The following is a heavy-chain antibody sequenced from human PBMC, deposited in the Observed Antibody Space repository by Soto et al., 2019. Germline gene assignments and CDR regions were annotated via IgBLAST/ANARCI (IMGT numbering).Heavy chain of an antibody. D-gene: IGHD2-21*02. CDR2: IYYSGST. J-gene: IGHJ4*02. V-gene: IGHV4-61*01. CDR1: GGSVSSGSYY. CDR3: ARAEGGGDCCDFDY. Sequence: PSETLSLTCTVSGGSVSSGSYYWSWIRQPPGKGLEWIGYIYYSGSTNYNPSLKSRVTISVDTSKNQFSLKLSSVTAADTAVYYCARAEGGGDCCDFDYRGQGTLVTVS.